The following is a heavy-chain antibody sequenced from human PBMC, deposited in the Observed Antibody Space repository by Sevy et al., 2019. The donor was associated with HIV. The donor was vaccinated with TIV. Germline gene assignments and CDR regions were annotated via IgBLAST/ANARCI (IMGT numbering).Heavy chain of an antibody. J-gene: IGHJ6*02. V-gene: IGHV3-30*04. CDR2: ISYDGSNK. Sequence: GGSLRLSCAASGFTFSSYAMHWVRQAPGKGLEWVAVISYDGSNKYYADSVKGRFTISRDNSKNTLYLQMNSLRAEDTAVYYCARERLVLQIVVVHYGMDVWGQGTTVTVSS. D-gene: IGHD2-2*01. CDR3: ARERLVLQIVVVHYGMDV. CDR1: GFTFSSYA.